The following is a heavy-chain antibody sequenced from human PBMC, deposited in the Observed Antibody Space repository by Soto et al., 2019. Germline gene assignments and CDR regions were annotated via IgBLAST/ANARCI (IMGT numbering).Heavy chain of an antibody. CDR3: ARSSTSANYFDY. V-gene: IGHV4-31*03. J-gene: IGHJ4*02. CDR1: GGSISSGGYY. D-gene: IGHD2-2*01. Sequence: QVQLQESGPGLVKPSQTLSLTCTVSGGSISSGGYYWSWIRQHPGKGLGWIGYIYYSGSTYYNPSLKSRVNISGDTSKNQFSLKLSSVTAADTAVYYCARSSTSANYFDYWGQGTLVTVSS. CDR2: IYYSGST.